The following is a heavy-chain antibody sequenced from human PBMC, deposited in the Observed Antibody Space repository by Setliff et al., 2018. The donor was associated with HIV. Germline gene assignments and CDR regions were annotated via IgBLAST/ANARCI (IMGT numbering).Heavy chain of an antibody. CDR1: GYTFTSYY. D-gene: IGHD4-17*01. CDR2: SYPSDGRT. V-gene: IGHV1-46*01. Sequence: ASVKVSCKASGYTFTSYYLHWLRQAPGQGLEWMGISYPSDGRTQYAQKFQGRVTITADTSTDTAYMELSSLRSEDTAVYYCATEVFFRVTVNSGIDYWGQGTLVTVSS. J-gene: IGHJ4*02. CDR3: ATEVFFRVTVNSGIDY.